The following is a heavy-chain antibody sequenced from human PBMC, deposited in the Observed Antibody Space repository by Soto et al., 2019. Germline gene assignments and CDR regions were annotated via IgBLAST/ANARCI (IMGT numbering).Heavy chain of an antibody. CDR2: IYYSGST. CDR1: GGSISSGDYY. Sequence: PSETLSLTCTVSGGSISSGDYYWSWIRQPPGKGLEWIGYIYYSGSTYYNPSLKSRVTISVDTSKNQFSLKLSSVTAADTAVYYCARVDMTTVTANWFDPWGQGTLVTVSS. D-gene: IGHD4-4*01. CDR3: ARVDMTTVTANWFDP. J-gene: IGHJ5*02. V-gene: IGHV4-30-4*01.